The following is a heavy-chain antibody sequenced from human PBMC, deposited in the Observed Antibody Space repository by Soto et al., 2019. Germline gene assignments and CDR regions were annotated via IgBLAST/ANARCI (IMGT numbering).Heavy chain of an antibody. CDR2: ITPNSGAT. CDR1: GYTLNDNC. Sequence: DSVKVSCKASGYTLNDNCIHWVLQAPGQGLEWMGWITPNSGATKYAQKFQGRVTMTRDASINTAYVDVTGLTFDDTAVYFCARAVGRRGLNDAFDAWGQGTLVTVSS. D-gene: IGHD3-22*01. V-gene: IGHV1-2*02. J-gene: IGHJ3*01. CDR3: ARAVGRRGLNDAFDA.